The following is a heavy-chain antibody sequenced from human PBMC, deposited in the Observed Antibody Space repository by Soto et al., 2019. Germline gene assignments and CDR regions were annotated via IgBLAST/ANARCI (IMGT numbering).Heavy chain of an antibody. J-gene: IGHJ4*02. V-gene: IGHV4-34*01. Sequence: SETLSLTCAAYGGSFSGYYGSWIRQTPGKGLEWIGEINHSGSTNYNPSLKSRVTISVDTSKNQFSLRLSSVTAAETAVYYCARVDIAVVPSTTFDYWGQGTLVTVSS. CDR2: INHSGST. CDR1: GGSFSGYY. CDR3: ARVDIAVVPSTTFDY. D-gene: IGHD2-2*01.